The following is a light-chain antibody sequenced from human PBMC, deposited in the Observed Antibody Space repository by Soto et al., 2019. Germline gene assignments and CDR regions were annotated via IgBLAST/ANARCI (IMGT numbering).Light chain of an antibody. CDR1: HSFSSSY. Sequence: EIMLTQSPGTLSLSPGERATLSCRASHSFSSSYLAWYQQKPGQAPRLLIYGASSRATGIPDRFSGSGSGTDFTLTISRLEPEDFAVYYCQQYGSSPAITFGQGTRLEIK. J-gene: IGKJ5*01. V-gene: IGKV3-20*01. CDR3: QQYGSSPAIT. CDR2: GAS.